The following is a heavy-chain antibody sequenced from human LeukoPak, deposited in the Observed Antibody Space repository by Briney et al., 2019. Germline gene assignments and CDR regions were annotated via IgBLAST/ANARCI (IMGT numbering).Heavy chain of an antibody. V-gene: IGHV3-43*02. Sequence: GGSLRLSCAASRFTFDDYAMHWVRQYPGKGLEWVSLISGDGSTTYYADSVKGRFTISRDNSKNTLYLQMNSLRAEDTAVYYCAREQGYYDSSGYYKIDYWGQGTLVTVSS. CDR3: AREQGYYDSSGYYKIDY. CDR2: ISGDGSTT. CDR1: RFTFDDYA. D-gene: IGHD3-22*01. J-gene: IGHJ4*02.